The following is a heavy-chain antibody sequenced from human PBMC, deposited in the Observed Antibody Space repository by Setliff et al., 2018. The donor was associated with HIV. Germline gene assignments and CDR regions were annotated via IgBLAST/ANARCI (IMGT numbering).Heavy chain of an antibody. V-gene: IGHV1-69-2*01. D-gene: IGHD3-9*01. CDR2: VDTEDGSS. J-gene: IGHJ5*02. CDR3: ARGGVRLDTWLDP. Sequence: ASVKVSCKSSGYIFTDYYIHWVQQAPGKGLEWVGRVDTEDGSSIYAEKFQGRVSITADLSTDTSYMALSSLRPDDTALYYCARGGVRLDTWLDPWGQGALVTVSS. CDR1: GYIFTDYY.